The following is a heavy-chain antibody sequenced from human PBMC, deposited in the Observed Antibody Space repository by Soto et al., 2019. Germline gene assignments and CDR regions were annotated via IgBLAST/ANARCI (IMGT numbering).Heavy chain of an antibody. CDR2: TSGSGGST. CDR1: GFTFSSFA. J-gene: IGHJ6*02. Sequence: GGSLRLSCAASGFTFSSFAMSWVRQAPGKGLEWVSSTSGSGGSTYYAGSVKGRFTISRDNSKNTLYLQMISLRAEDTAIYYCAKDIVTTVVTGVLANFYYGMDVWGQGTTVTVSS. CDR3: AKDIVTTVVTGVLANFYYGMDV. D-gene: IGHD4-17*01. V-gene: IGHV3-23*01.